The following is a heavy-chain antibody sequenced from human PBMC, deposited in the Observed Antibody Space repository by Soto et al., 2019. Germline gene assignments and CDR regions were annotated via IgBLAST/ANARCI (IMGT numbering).Heavy chain of an antibody. D-gene: IGHD3-10*01. Sequence: GESLKISCAASGFTFSNAWMNWVRQAPGKGLEWVGRIKSKTDGGTTDYAAPVKGRFTISRDDSKNTLYLQMNSLKTEDTAVYYCTTHSSGTWFGELLSYYYYGMDVWGQGTTVTVSS. CDR2: IKSKTDGGTT. CDR3: TTHSSGTWFGELLSYYYYGMDV. CDR1: GFTFSNAW. J-gene: IGHJ6*02. V-gene: IGHV3-15*07.